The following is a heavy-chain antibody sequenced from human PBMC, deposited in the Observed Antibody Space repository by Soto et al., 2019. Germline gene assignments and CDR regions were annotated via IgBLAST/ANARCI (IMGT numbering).Heavy chain of an antibody. CDR2: IIPIFGTA. CDR3: YSDPKNWFDP. CDR1: GGTFSSYA. V-gene: IGHV1-69*13. D-gene: IGHD2-15*01. Sequence: SVKVSCKASGGTFSSYAISWVRQAPGQGLEWMGGIIPIFGTANYAQKFQGRVTITADESTSTAYMELSSLRSEDTAEYYCYSDPKNWFDPWGQGTLVTVSS. J-gene: IGHJ5*02.